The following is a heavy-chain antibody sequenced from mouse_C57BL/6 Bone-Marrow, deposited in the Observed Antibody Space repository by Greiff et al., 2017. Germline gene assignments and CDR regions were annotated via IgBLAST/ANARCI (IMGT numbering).Heavy chain of an antibody. CDR1: GYTFTDYY. J-gene: IGHJ2*01. V-gene: IGHV1-19*01. CDR2: INPYNGGT. D-gene: IGHD2-10*02. Sequence: EVKLQESGPVLVKPGASVKMSCKASGYTFTDYYMNWVKQSHGKSLEWIGVINPYNGGTSYNQKFKGKATLTVDKSSSTAYMELNSLTSEDSAVYYCAREYLDYWGQGTTLTVSS. CDR3: AREYLDY.